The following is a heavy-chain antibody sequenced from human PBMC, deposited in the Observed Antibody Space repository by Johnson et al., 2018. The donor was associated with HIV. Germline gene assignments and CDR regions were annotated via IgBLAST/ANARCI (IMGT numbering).Heavy chain of an antibody. J-gene: IGHJ3*02. CDR2: IKSKTDGGTT. V-gene: IGHV3-15*01. CDR1: GFTFSHAW. Sequence: VQLVESGGGLVKPGGSLRLSCAASGFTFSHAWMTWVRQAPGKGLEWIGRIKSKTDGGTTEYAEPVKGRFTISRDDSKNTLDLQMNSLRAEDPAVYYCAKDRTIHDAFDIWGQGTMVTVSS. CDR3: AKDRTIHDAFDI.